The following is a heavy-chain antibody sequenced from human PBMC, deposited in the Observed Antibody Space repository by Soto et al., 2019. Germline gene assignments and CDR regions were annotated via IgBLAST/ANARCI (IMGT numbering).Heavy chain of an antibody. CDR2: FSGGGGGT. V-gene: IGHV3-23*01. Sequence: EVPLLDSGGGLVQPGGSLRLSCAVSGFIISDYGVTWVRQAPGKGLEWVSGFSGGGGGTFYADSVKGRFTISRDDPKNTAYLQMNSLGAEDTAVYYCVRWNGFGDRWGQGTLVTVSS. CDR3: VRWNGFGDR. D-gene: IGHD1-1*01. CDR1: GFIISDYG. J-gene: IGHJ5*02.